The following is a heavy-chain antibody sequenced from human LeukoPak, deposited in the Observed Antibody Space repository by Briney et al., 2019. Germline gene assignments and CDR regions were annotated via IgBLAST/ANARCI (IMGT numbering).Heavy chain of an antibody. CDR1: GFPFSRHW. J-gene: IGHJ4*02. CDR2: IKPDGSER. CDR3: ARSQSYSFDD. D-gene: IGHD2-21*01. V-gene: IGHV3-7*05. Sequence: PGGSLRLSCEASGFPFSRHWMTWVRQAPGKGLEWVANIKPDGSERQYVDSLKGRFIISECYANNYLYLQMNSMRAERTAVYYCARSQSYSFDDWGQGTLVTVSS.